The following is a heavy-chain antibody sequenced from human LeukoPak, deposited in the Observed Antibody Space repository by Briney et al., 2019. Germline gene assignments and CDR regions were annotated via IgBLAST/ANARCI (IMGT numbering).Heavy chain of an antibody. J-gene: IGHJ3*02. V-gene: IGHV4-34*01. Sequence: PSETLSLTCAVYGGSFSGCNWSWIRPPPGKGREWIGEIYHGGSTNYNSSLKSRVTISIDTSKNQFSLKLSSVTAADTAVYYCARGEGYYDTGGYFGDAFDIWGQGIMVTVSS. CDR3: ARGEGYYDTGGYFGDAFDI. CDR1: GGSFSGCN. D-gene: IGHD3-22*01. CDR2: IYHGGST.